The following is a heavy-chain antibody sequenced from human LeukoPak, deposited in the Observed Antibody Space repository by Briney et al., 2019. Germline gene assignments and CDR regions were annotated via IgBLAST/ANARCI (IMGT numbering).Heavy chain of an antibody. D-gene: IGHD3-10*01. Sequence: SETLSLTCRVSGVSISSGSNYWGWLRQPPGKTLEWIGSIYSSGSTYYNSSLKRRVIILIDTAKNHFSLNLSSVTAADTAVYYCARSDGYGLVGIWGQGTMVTVSS. V-gene: IGHV4-39*07. J-gene: IGHJ3*02. CDR3: ARSDGYGLVGI. CDR1: GVSISSGSNY. CDR2: IYSSGST.